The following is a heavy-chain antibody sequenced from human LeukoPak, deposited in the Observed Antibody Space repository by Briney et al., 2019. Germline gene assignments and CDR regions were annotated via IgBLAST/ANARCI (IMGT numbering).Heavy chain of an antibody. Sequence: SETLSLTCTVFGGSISSSGYYWGWIRQPPGKGLEWIASIYYSGSTYYNPSLKGRVTISVDTSKNQLSLKLSSLTAADTAVYYCARHEYSGSYYGLSWFDPWGQGTLVTVSS. CDR1: GGSISSSGYY. V-gene: IGHV4-39*01. D-gene: IGHD1-26*01. CDR3: ARHEYSGSYYGLSWFDP. J-gene: IGHJ5*02. CDR2: IYYSGST.